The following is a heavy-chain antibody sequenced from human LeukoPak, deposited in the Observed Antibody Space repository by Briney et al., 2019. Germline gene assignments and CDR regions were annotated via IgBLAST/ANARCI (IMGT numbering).Heavy chain of an antibody. Sequence: GGSLRLSCAASGFTFSSYSMNWVRQAPGKGLGWVSYISSSSSTIYYADSVKGRFTISRDNAKNSLYLQMNSLRAEDTAVYYCARGPYVWGSYRPNDAFDIWGQGTMVTVSS. D-gene: IGHD3-16*02. CDR3: ARGPYVWGSYRPNDAFDI. V-gene: IGHV3-48*01. CDR1: GFTFSSYS. CDR2: ISSSSSTI. J-gene: IGHJ3*02.